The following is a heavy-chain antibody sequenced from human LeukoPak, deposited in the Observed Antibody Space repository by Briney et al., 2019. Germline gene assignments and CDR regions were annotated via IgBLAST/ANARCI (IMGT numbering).Heavy chain of an antibody. CDR2: IYPRDGST. V-gene: IGHV1-46*01. CDR3: ARDQEGFDY. CDR1: GYTFTSNY. Sequence: EASVTVSFTASGYTFTSNYIHWVRQAPGQGLEWMGMIYPRDGSTSYAQKFQGRVTVTRDTSTSTVHMELSGLRSEDTAVYYCARDQEGFDYWGQGTLVTVSS. J-gene: IGHJ4*02.